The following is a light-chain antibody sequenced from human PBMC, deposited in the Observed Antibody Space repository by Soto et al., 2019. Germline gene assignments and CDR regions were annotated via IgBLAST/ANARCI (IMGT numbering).Light chain of an antibody. CDR2: SAS. CDR1: QSVRND. V-gene: IGKV3-11*01. J-gene: IGKJ4*01. Sequence: EIVLTQSPATLSLSPGESATLSCRASQSVRNDLVWYHQKPGQAPRALIYSASNRATGIPARFSGSGSGTDFTLTISSLEPEDFAVYYCQQRTNWPPTFGGGTKVEMK. CDR3: QQRTNWPPT.